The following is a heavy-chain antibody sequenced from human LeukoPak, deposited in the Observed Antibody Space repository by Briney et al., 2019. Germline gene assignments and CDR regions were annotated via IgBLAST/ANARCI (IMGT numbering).Heavy chain of an antibody. J-gene: IGHJ4*02. Sequence: GGSLRLSCAASGFTFSSYSMNWVRQAPGKGLEWVSYISSSSSTICYADSVKGRFTISRDNAKNSLYLQMNSLRAEDTAVYYCARVMSMVRGVIDYWGQGTLVTVSS. CDR1: GFTFSSYS. CDR3: ARVMSMVRGVIDY. CDR2: ISSSSSTI. D-gene: IGHD3-10*01. V-gene: IGHV3-48*01.